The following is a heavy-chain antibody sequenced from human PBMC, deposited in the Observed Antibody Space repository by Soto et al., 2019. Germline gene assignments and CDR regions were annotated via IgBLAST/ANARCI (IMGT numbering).Heavy chain of an antibody. CDR3: ARRRGYSSSWYYFDY. J-gene: IGHJ4*02. V-gene: IGHV4-39*01. Sequence: QLQLQESGPGLVKPSETLSLTCTVSGGSISSSSYYWGWIRQPPGKGLEWIGSIYYSGSTYYNPALKSRVTISVDTSKKQFSLKLSSVTAADTAVYYCARRRGYSSSWYYFDYWGQGTLVTVSS. CDR2: IYYSGST. D-gene: IGHD6-13*01. CDR1: GGSISSSSYY.